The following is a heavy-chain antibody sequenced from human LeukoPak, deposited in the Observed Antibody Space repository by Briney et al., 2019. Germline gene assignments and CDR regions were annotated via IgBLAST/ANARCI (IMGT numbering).Heavy chain of an antibody. Sequence: GGSLRLSCVASGFTFSGYAMSWVRQSPAKGLEWVSMSVGTDSTYYADSVKGRLTISRDNSKNTLYLEMNSLRAEDTAVYYCAKSRDSRALFDYWGQGTLVTVSS. D-gene: IGHD3-22*01. V-gene: IGHV3-23*01. CDR2: MSVGTDST. J-gene: IGHJ4*02. CDR3: AKSRDSRALFDY. CDR1: GFTFSGYA.